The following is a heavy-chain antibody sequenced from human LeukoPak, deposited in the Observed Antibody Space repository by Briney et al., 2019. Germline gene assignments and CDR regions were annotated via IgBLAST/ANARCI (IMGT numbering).Heavy chain of an antibody. CDR3: ARDLGSGGKNFDY. D-gene: IGHD2-15*01. CDR2: IYYSVST. Sequence: SETLSLTCTVSGGSISSSSYYWGWIRQPPGKGLEWIGSIYYSVSTYYNPSLKSRVTISVDTSKNQFSLKLSSVTAADTAVYYCARDLGSGGKNFDYWGQGTLVTVSS. CDR1: GGSISSSSYY. J-gene: IGHJ4*02. V-gene: IGHV4-39*07.